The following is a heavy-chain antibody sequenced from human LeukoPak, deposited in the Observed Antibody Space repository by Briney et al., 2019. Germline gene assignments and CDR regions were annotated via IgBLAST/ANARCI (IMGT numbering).Heavy chain of an antibody. CDR2: INTNTGNP. CDR1: GYTFTSYA. D-gene: IGHD3-3*01. V-gene: IGHV7-4-1*02. J-gene: IGHJ4*02. Sequence: GASVKVSCKASGYTFTSYAMNWVRQAPGQGLEWMGWINTNTGNPTYAQGFTGRFVFSLDTSVSTAYLQISSLKAEDTAVYYCARSYYDFWSGYYVGIIGYWGQGTLVTVSS. CDR3: ARSYYDFWSGYYVGIIGY.